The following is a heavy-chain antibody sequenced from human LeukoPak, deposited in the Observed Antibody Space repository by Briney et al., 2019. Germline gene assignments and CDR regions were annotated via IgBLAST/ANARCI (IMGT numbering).Heavy chain of an antibody. D-gene: IGHD3-22*01. CDR2: ISTSGGST. CDR1: GSTFSSYA. Sequence: GGSLRLSCAASGSTFSSYAMSWVRQAPGKGLEWGSGISTSGGSTSYADAVKGRFTTSRDNPWNTLYMQMNSLRAEDTAVYYCAIMHPYYDGSGYWVQWGQGTLVTVSS. CDR3: AIMHPYYDGSGYWVQ. J-gene: IGHJ4*02. V-gene: IGHV3-23*01.